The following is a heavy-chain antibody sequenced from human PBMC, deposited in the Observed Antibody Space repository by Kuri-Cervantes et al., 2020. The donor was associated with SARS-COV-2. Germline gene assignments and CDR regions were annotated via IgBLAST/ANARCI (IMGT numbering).Heavy chain of an antibody. CDR1: GFTFSSYA. V-gene: IGHV3-30-3*01. D-gene: IGHD2-15*01. Sequence: GESLKISCAASGFTFSSYAMHWVRQAPGKGLEWVAVISYDGSNKYYADSVKGRFTISRDNSKNTLYLQMNSLRAEDTAVYYCARDHGLMPLLGPFDSWSQGTLVTVSS. CDR3: ARDHGLMPLLGPFDS. J-gene: IGHJ4*02. CDR2: ISYDGSNK.